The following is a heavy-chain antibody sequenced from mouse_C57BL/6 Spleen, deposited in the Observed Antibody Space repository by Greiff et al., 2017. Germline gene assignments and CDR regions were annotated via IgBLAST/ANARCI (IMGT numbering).Heavy chain of an antibody. CDR2: IDPSDSYT. V-gene: IGHV1-69*01. J-gene: IGHJ3*01. CDR1: GYTFTSYW. CDR3: ARWGFPFAY. Sequence: QVQLQQPGAELVMPGASVKLSCKASGYTFTSYWMHWVKQRPGQGLEWIGEIDPSDSYTNYNQKFKGKSTLTVDKSSSTAYMQLSSLTSEDSAVYYCARWGFPFAYWGQGTLVTGSA.